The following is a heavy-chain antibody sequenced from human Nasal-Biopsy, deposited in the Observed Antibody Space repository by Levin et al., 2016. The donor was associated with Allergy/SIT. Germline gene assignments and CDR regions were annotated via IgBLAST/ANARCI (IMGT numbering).Heavy chain of an antibody. D-gene: IGHD2-8*01. V-gene: IGHV2-5*02. CDR1: GFSLSTNGVG. CDR3: AHRRHCLNGVCYRGFDY. CDR2: IYWDDDK. Sequence: SGPTLVKPTQTLRLTCTFSGFSLSTNGVGVGWIRQPPGKALEWLALIYWDDDKLYSPSLKSRLTVTKDTSKNQVVLTMTNMDPLDTATYYCAHRRHCLNGVCYRGFDYWGQGTLVTVSS. J-gene: IGHJ4*02.